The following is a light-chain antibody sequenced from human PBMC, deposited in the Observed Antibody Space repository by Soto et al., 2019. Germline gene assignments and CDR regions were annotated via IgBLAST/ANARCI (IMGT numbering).Light chain of an antibody. V-gene: IGKV3-11*01. CDR2: DAT. Sequence: EPVLTQSPGTLSLSPGERATLSCRASHSVGSSLAWYQQKPVQPPSLLISDATNRATGIPARFSGSGSGTDFPLTISRLEPEDFAVYYCQHGTYRPAFGQGTRLETK. CDR1: HSVGSS. J-gene: IGKJ5*01. CDR3: QHGTYRPA.